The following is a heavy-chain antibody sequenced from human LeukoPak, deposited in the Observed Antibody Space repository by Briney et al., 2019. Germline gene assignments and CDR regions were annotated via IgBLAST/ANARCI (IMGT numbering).Heavy chain of an antibody. CDR3: TTVGMVYAQDAFDI. CDR1: GFTFSSYS. D-gene: IGHD2-8*01. J-gene: IGHJ3*02. Sequence: GGSLRLSCAASGFTFSSYSMNWVRQAPGKGLEWVGRIKSKTDGGTTDYAAPVKGRFTISRDDSKNTLYLQMNSLKTEDTAVYYCTTVGMVYAQDAFDIWGQGTMVTVSS. V-gene: IGHV3-15*01. CDR2: IKSKTDGGTT.